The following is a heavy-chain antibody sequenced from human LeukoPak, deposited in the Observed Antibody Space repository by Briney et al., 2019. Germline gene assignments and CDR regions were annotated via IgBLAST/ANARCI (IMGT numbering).Heavy chain of an antibody. V-gene: IGHV3-23*01. CDR2: ISGSGGST. Sequence: GRSLRLSCPPSGFTFSSYAMSCVRQAPGKGLEWLSAISGSGGSTYYADSVKGRFTISRDNSKNTLYLQMNSLRAEDTAVYYCATEPRNYYYYYMDVWGKGTTVTVSS. J-gene: IGHJ6*03. D-gene: IGHD1-14*01. CDR3: ATEPRNYYYYYMDV. CDR1: GFTFSSYA.